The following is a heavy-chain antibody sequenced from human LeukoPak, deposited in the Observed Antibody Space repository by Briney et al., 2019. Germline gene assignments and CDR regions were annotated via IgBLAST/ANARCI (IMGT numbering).Heavy chain of an antibody. CDR1: GFTFDVYS. J-gene: IGHJ4*02. CDR3: AKEVVQYGSRSYAFDY. D-gene: IGHD3-10*01. V-gene: IGHV3-43*01. CDR2: VSWDGGST. Sequence: GGSLRLSCTASGFTFDVYSMNWVRQAPGKGLEWVSLVSWDGGSTWYADSVKGRFTISRDNSKNSLYLQMNSLRTEDTALYYCAKEVVQYGSRSYAFDYWGQGNLVTVSS.